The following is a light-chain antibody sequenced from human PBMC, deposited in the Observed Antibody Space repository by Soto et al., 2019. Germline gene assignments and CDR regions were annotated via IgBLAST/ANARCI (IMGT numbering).Light chain of an antibody. CDR2: QTS. CDR1: QYINTR. V-gene: IGKV3-11*01. CDR3: HQRQSWPRT. Sequence: EIVLTQSPATLSSFPGDRVTLSCMASQYINTRLAWYQHRPGQAPRVLIYQTSLRAAGIPARFSASVSGTDLPLTISDVQPEDFALYYCHQRQSWPRTVGQGTKVDTK. J-gene: IGKJ1*01.